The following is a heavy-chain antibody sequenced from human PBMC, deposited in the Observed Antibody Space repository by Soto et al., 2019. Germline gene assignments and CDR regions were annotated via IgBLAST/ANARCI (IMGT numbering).Heavy chain of an antibody. V-gene: IGHV4-61*01. J-gene: IGHJ6*02. CDR3: ARDRCSSTSCYTGYYYGMDV. D-gene: IGHD2-2*02. CDR2: ICYSGTT. Sequence: QVQLQESGPGLVKPSETLSLTCTVSGGSVSSGSYYWSWIRQPPGKGLEWIGYICYSGTTNYNPSLKSRVTISVDTSKNQFSLKLSSMTTADTAVYYCARDRCSSTSCYTGYYYGMDVWGQGTTVTVSS. CDR1: GGSVSSGSYY.